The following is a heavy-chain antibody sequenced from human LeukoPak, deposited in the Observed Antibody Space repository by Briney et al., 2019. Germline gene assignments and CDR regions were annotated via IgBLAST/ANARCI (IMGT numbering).Heavy chain of an antibody. CDR1: GFTFSSYA. V-gene: IGHV3-23*01. Sequence: GGSLRHSCAASGFTFSSYAMSWVRQAPGKGLELVSSIRGSGGSTYYADSVRGRFTISRDNSKNTVFLQMNSLRAEDTAIYYFGNAGNLGRGWYYFDYWGQGTLVTVSS. CDR3: GNAGNLGRGWYYFDY. J-gene: IGHJ4*02. CDR2: IRGSGGST. D-gene: IGHD6-19*01.